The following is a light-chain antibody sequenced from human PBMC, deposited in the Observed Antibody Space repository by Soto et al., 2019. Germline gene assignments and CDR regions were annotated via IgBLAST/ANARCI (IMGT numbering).Light chain of an antibody. CDR3: QQSYSRVT. Sequence: DIQMTQSPSSLSASVGDSVTVSCRASQSISSYVSWYQQKPGKAPKLLIYAASRLQSGVPSRFSGSRSGTDFTLTISSLQPEDFATYYCQQSYSRVTFGQGTKVDIK. J-gene: IGKJ1*01. V-gene: IGKV1-39*01. CDR1: QSISSY. CDR2: AAS.